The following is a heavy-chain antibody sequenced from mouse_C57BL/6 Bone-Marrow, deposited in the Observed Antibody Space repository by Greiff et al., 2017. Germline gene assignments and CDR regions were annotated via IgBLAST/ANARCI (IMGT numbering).Heavy chain of an antibody. D-gene: IGHD1-1*01. CDR1: GYSITSGYY. J-gene: IGHJ1*03. Sequence: EVKLVESGPGLVKPSQSLSLTCSVTGYSITSGYYWNWIRQFPGNKLEWMGYISYDGSNNYNPSLKNRISITRDTSKNQFFLKLNSVTTEDTATYYCARDGITTVVADWYCDVWGTGTTVTGSS. V-gene: IGHV3-6*01. CDR3: ARDGITTVVADWYCDV. CDR2: ISYDGSN.